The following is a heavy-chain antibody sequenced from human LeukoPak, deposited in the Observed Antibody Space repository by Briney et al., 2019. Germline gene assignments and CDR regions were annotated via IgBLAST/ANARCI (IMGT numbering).Heavy chain of an antibody. V-gene: IGHV4-30-2*01. CDR2: IYHSGST. J-gene: IGHJ4*02. Sequence: SQTLSLTCAVSGGSISSGGYSWSWIRQPPGKGLEWIRYIYHSGSTYYNPSLKSRVTISVDRSKNQFSLKLSSVTAADTAVYYCARVPPRRFGEFFFDYWGQGTLVTVSS. CDR3: ARVPPRRFGEFFFDY. CDR1: GGSISSGGYS. D-gene: IGHD3-10*01.